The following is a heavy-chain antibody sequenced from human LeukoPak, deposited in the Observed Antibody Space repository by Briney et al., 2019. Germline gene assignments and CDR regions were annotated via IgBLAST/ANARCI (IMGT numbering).Heavy chain of an antibody. J-gene: IGHJ4*02. Sequence: GGSLRLSCAASGFTFSSYAMSWVRQAPGKGLEWVSAISGSGGSTYYADSVKGRFTISRDNSKNTLYLQMNSLRAEDTAVYYCAKGERASGTGYYFDYWGRGTLVTVSS. V-gene: IGHV3-23*01. CDR1: GFTFSSYA. CDR3: AKGERASGTGYYFDY. D-gene: IGHD3-10*01. CDR2: ISGSGGST.